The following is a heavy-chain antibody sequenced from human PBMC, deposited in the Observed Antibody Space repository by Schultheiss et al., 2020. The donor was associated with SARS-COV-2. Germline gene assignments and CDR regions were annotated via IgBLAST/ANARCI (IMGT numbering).Heavy chain of an antibody. CDR1: GFTFSSYG. D-gene: IGHD3-10*01. CDR3: AKRPYGSGSYPDY. V-gene: IGHV3-64*01. CDR2: ISSNGGST. J-gene: IGHJ4*02. Sequence: GGSLRLSCAASGFTFSSYGMHWVRQAPGKGLEYVSAISSNGGSTYYANSVKGRFTISRDNSKNTLYLQMNSPRAEDTAVYYCAKRPYGSGSYPDYWGQGTLVTVSS.